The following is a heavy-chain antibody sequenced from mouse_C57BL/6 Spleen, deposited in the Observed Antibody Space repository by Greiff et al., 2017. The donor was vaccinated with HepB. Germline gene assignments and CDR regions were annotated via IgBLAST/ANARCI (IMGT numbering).Heavy chain of an antibody. Sequence: EVQLQQSGAELVRPGASVKLSCTASGFNIKDYYMHWVKQRPEQGLEWIGRIDPEDGDTEYAPKFQGKATMTADTPSNTAYLQLSSLTSEDTAVYYCTRTTVVARVYFDYWGQGTTLTVSS. D-gene: IGHD1-1*01. V-gene: IGHV14-1*01. CDR1: GFNIKDYY. J-gene: IGHJ2*01. CDR3: TRTTVVARVYFDY. CDR2: IDPEDGDT.